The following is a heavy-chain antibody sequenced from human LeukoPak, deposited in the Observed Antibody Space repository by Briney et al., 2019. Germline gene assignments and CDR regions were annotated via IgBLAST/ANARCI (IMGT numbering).Heavy chain of an antibody. V-gene: IGHV1-2*02. Sequence: GASVKVSCKTSGYTFTDYYIHWVRQAPGQGLEWMGWINPNSGGTNYAQKFQGRVTVTRDTSISTVYMELSRLRSDDTAVYYCARGPYDSSGYYLFDYWGQGTLVTVSS. CDR1: GYTFTDYY. D-gene: IGHD3-22*01. CDR2: INPNSGGT. J-gene: IGHJ4*02. CDR3: ARGPYDSSGYYLFDY.